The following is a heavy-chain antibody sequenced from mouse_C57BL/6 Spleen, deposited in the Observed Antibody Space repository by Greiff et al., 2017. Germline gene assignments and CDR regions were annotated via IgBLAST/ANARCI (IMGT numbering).Heavy chain of an antibody. D-gene: IGHD4-1*01. CDR1: GYTFTSYW. J-gene: IGHJ3*01. Sequence: QVQLQQPGTELVKPGASVKLSCKASGYTFTSYWMHWVKTRPGQGLEWIGNINPSNGGTTYNETFKSKATPTVDKSPSTAYMQLSSLTSEDSAVYYCARQSNWALFAYWGQGNLVTVSA. CDR3: ARQSNWALFAY. V-gene: IGHV1-53*01. CDR2: INPSNGGT.